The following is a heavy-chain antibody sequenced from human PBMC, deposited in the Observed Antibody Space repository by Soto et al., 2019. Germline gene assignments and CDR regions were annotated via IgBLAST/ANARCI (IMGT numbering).Heavy chain of an antibody. V-gene: IGHV1-69*06. CDR1: GVTLSNYA. D-gene: IGHD6-13*01. Sequence: SVKVSCKASGVTLSNYAISWVRQAPGQGLEWMGGIMATFGPANSAQKFQGRVRIIADKSTDTAYLELSSLRSEDTAVYYCARGGFSSSWRFDYWGQGTLVTVSS. J-gene: IGHJ4*02. CDR3: ARGGFSSSWRFDY. CDR2: IMATFGPA.